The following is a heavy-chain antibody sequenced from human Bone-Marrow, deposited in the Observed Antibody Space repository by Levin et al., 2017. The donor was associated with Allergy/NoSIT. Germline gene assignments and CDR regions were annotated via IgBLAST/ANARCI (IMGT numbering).Heavy chain of an antibody. CDR2: IYSGGST. Sequence: PGGSLRLSCAASGFTVSSNYMSWVRQAPGKGLEWVSVIYSGGSTYYADSVKGRVTISRDNSKNTLYLQLNSLRAEDTAVYYCARGGNSVAMDGWGQGTTVTVSS. V-gene: IGHV3-53*01. CDR3: ARGGNSVAMDG. D-gene: IGHD1-1*01. CDR1: GFTVSSNY. J-gene: IGHJ6*02.